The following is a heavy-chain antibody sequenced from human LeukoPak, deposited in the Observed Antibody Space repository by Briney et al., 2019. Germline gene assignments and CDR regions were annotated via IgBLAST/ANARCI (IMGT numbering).Heavy chain of an antibody. CDR1: GYTFTSYD. V-gene: IGHV1-69*04. CDR3: ARIRSLSSGWYDFDY. J-gene: IGHJ4*02. CDR2: IIPILGIA. Sequence: SVKVSCKASGYTFTSYDINWVRQAPGQGLEWMGRIIPILGIANYAQKFQGRVTITADKSTSTAYMELSSLRSEDTAVYYCARIRSLSSGWYDFDYWGQGTLVTVSS. D-gene: IGHD6-19*01.